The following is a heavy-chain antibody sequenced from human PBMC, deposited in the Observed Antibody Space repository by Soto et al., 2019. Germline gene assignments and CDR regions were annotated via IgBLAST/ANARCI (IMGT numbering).Heavy chain of an antibody. CDR2: MSGSGGST. J-gene: IGHJ4*02. D-gene: IGHD3-22*01. Sequence: PGGSLRLSCAASGFTFSSYATSWVRQAPGKGLEWVSGMSGSGGSTSYADSVKGRFTISRDNSKNTVYMQMNSLRAEDTAVYYCAKGDSSGYYSYWGQGTPVTVSS. V-gene: IGHV3-23*01. CDR1: GFTFSSYA. CDR3: AKGDSSGYYSY.